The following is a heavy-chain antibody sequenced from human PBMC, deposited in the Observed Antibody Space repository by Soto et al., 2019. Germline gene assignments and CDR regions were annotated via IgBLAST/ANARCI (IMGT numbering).Heavy chain of an antibody. CDR3: ARESYYDCSGYYYPWFDP. D-gene: IGHD3-22*01. Sequence: PGGAPNTSVKGSGYICTSYLMSGVRQGPGEGVELSGRIDSSDGYTNYVPPFQGKVTISADTSTSTAYVQWSSLKASATAMYYCARESYYDCSGYYYPWFDPWGQGTMVTVSS. CDR2: IDSSDGYT. V-gene: IGHV5-10-1*01. J-gene: IGHJ5*02. CDR1: GYICTSYL.